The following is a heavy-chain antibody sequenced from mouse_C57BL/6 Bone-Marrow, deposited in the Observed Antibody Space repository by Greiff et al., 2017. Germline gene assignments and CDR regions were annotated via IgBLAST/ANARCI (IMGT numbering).Heavy chain of an antibody. CDR1: GYTFTSYW. V-gene: IGHV1-52*01. D-gene: IGHD1-1*01. CDR2: IDPSDSDT. CDR3: AREEDYYGSRRYFDY. J-gene: IGHJ2*01. Sequence: QVQLQQPGAELVRPGSSVKLSCKASGYTFTSYWMHWVKQRPIQGLEWIGNIDPSDSDTHYNQQFKDKATLTVDNSSSTAYMRLSSLTSEDSAVYYYAREEDYYGSRRYFDYWGQGTTLTVSS.